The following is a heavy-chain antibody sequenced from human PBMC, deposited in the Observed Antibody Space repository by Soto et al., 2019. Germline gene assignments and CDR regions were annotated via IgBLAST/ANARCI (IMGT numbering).Heavy chain of an antibody. CDR1: GYSFTSYW. J-gene: IGHJ5*02. V-gene: IGHV5-10-1*01. CDR3: ASRGRYCSSTSCLGFDP. CDR2: IDPSDSYT. Sequence: PGESLKISCKGSGYSFTSYWISWVRQMPGKGLEWMGRIDPSDSYTNYSPSFQGHVTISADKPISTAYLQWSSLKASDTAMYYCASRGRYCSSTSCLGFDPWGQGTLVTVSS. D-gene: IGHD2-2*01.